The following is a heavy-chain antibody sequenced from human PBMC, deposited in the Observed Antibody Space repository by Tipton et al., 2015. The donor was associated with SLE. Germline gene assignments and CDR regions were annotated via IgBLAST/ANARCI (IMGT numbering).Heavy chain of an antibody. CDR2: ISSSGTDI. J-gene: IGHJ6*03. CDR1: GFTFRTHS. D-gene: IGHD3-10*01. V-gene: IGHV3-21*01. Sequence: SLRLSCAASGFTFRTHSMNWVRQAPGKGLGWVSSISSSGTDIHYADSVSGRFTISRDNADNSLSLQMSSLRAEDTAVYYCTRGTGSRHYYSMDVWGSGTTVTVSS. CDR3: TRGTGSRHYYSMDV.